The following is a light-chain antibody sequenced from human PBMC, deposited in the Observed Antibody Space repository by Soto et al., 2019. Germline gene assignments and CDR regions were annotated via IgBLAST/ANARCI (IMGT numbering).Light chain of an antibody. V-gene: IGKV1-39*01. CDR3: QQSYGPPIT. CDR2: LAS. J-gene: IGKJ5*01. Sequence: DIQMTQSPSSLSAFVGDRVTITCRASQTISNYLNWYQQRPGKAPKLPIYLASSLQSGVPSRFGGSGSGTDFTLTISSLQPEDSATYYCQQSYGPPITFGQGTRLEIK. CDR1: QTISNY.